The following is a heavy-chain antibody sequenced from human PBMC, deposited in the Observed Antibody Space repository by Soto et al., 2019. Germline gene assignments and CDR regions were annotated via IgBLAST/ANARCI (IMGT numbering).Heavy chain of an antibody. Sequence: SETLSLTCTVSGGSISSGGYYWSWIRQHPGKGLEWIGYIYYSGSTYYNPSLKSRVTISVDTSKNQFSLKLSSVTAADTAVYYCARALSAAPPGYYGMDVWGQGTTVTVSS. J-gene: IGHJ6*02. CDR1: GGSISSGGYY. V-gene: IGHV4-31*03. D-gene: IGHD2-2*01. CDR2: IYYSGST. CDR3: ARALSAAPPGYYGMDV.